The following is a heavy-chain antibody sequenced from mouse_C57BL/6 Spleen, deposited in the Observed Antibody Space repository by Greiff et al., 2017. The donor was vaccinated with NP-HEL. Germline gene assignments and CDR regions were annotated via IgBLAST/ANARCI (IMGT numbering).Heavy chain of an antibody. V-gene: IGHV1-52*01. Sequence: QVQLQQPGAELVRPGSSVKLSCKASGYTFTSYWMHWVKQRPIQGLEWIGNIDPSDSETHYNQKFKDKATLTVDKSSSTAYMQLSSLTSEDSAIYYCARYGHLDYGNYGFAYWGQGTLVTVSA. J-gene: IGHJ3*01. CDR1: GYTFTSYW. CDR3: ARYGHLDYGNYGFAY. D-gene: IGHD2-1*01. CDR2: IDPSDSET.